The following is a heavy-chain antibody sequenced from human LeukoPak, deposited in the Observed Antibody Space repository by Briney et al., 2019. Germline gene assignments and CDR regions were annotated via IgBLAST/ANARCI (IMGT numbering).Heavy chain of an antibody. V-gene: IGHV1-69*05. CDR2: IIPIFGTA. CDR3: EGTITYYYDSSGYYTLDY. Sequence: SVKVSCKASGGTFSSYAISWVRQAPGQGLEWMGGIIPIFGTANYAQKFQGRVTITTDESTSTAYMELSSLRSEDTAVYYCEGTITYYYDSSGYYTLDYWGQGTLVTVSS. J-gene: IGHJ4*02. D-gene: IGHD3-22*01. CDR1: GGTFSSYA.